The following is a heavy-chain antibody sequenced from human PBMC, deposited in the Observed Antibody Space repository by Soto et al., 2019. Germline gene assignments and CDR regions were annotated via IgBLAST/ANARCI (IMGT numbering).Heavy chain of an antibody. CDR2: IIPIFGTA. CDR1: VGTFSSYA. V-gene: IGHV1-69*13. Sequence: SVKVSCKASVGTFSSYAISWVRQAPGQGLEWMGGIIPIFGTANYAQKFQGRVTITADESTSTAYMELSSLRSEDTAVYYCARAKVDTAMYYYYYGMDVWGQGTTVTVSS. CDR3: ARAKVDTAMYYYYYGMDV. J-gene: IGHJ6*02. D-gene: IGHD5-18*01.